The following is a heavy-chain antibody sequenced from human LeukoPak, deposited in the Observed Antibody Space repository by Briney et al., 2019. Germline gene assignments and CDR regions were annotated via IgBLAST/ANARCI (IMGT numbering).Heavy chain of an antibody. CDR3: ATAGCDNSGYYLDFDY. CDR2: INHSGST. CDR1: GGSFSGYY. J-gene: IGHJ4*02. V-gene: IGHV4-34*01. Sequence: SETLSLTCAVYGGSFSGYYWSWIRQPPGKGLEWIGEINHSGSTNYNPSLKSRVTISVDTSKNQFSLKLSSVTAADTAVYYCATAGCDNSGYYLDFDYWGQGTLVTVSS. D-gene: IGHD3-22*01.